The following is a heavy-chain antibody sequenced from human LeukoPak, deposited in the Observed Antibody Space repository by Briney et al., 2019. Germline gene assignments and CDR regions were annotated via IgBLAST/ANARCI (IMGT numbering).Heavy chain of an antibody. CDR3: SRELGGSYFDY. J-gene: IGHJ4*02. CDR2: INPSGGRT. V-gene: IGHV1-46*01. D-gene: IGHD1-26*01. Sequence: EASVKVSCKASGYTFSTYYMHWVRQAPGQGLEWMGVINPSGGRTTYAQKFQGRVTMTSDTSTSTVYMELSSLRSKDAAVYYCSRELGGSYFDYWGQGTLVTVSS. CDR1: GYTFSTYY.